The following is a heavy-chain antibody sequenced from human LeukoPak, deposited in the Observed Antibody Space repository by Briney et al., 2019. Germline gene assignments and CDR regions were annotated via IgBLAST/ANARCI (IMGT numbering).Heavy chain of an antibody. D-gene: IGHD3-10*01. CDR2: INWNGGST. Sequence: GGSLRLSCAASGFTFDDYGMSWVRQAPGKGLEWVSGINWNGGSTGYADSVKGRFTISRDNAKNSLYLQMNSLRAEDTALYYCARGGGSGSYPDYFDYWGQGTLVTVSP. V-gene: IGHV3-20*04. CDR1: GFTFDDYG. J-gene: IGHJ4*02. CDR3: ARGGGSGSYPDYFDY.